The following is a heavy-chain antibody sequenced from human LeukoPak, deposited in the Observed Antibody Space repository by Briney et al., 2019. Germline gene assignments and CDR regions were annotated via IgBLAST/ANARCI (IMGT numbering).Heavy chain of an antibody. J-gene: IGHJ6*02. Sequence: GGSLRLSCAASGFTFSSYAMSWVRQAPGKGVAWVSAISCSGGSTYYADSGKGRFTLSRGNSKNTLFLQMDSLRAEEPAGYYCAKRGRRSSYYNYGMDVWGQGTTVTVSS. V-gene: IGHV3-23*01. CDR2: ISCSGGST. CDR3: AKRGRRSSYYNYGMDV. CDR1: GFTFSSYA.